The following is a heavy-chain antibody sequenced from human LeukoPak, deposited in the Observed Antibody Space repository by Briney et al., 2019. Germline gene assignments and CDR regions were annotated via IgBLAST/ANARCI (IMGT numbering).Heavy chain of an antibody. D-gene: IGHD2-2*01. CDR1: GGSISSGGYY. Sequence: SQTLSLTCTVSGGSISSGGYYWRWIRQHPGKGLEWIGYIYYSGSTYYNPSLKSRVTISVDTSKNQFSLKLSSVTAADTAVYYCARVATDCSSTSCPRVFYYYMDVWGKGTTVTVSS. CDR3: ARVATDCSSTSCPRVFYYYMDV. CDR2: IYYSGST. V-gene: IGHV4-31*03. J-gene: IGHJ6*03.